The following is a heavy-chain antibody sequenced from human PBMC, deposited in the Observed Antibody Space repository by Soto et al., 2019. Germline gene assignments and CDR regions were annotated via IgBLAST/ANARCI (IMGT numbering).Heavy chain of an antibody. Sequence: SGPTLVNPTQTLTLTCTFSGFSLSTSGMCVSWIRQPPGKALEWLARIDWDDDKYYSTSLKTRLTISKDTSKNQVVLTMTNMDPVDTATYYCARISYYGDYNAIDYWGQGTLVTVSS. CDR3: ARISYYGDYNAIDY. V-gene: IGHV2-70*11. D-gene: IGHD4-17*01. CDR1: GFSLSTSGMC. J-gene: IGHJ4*02. CDR2: IDWDDDK.